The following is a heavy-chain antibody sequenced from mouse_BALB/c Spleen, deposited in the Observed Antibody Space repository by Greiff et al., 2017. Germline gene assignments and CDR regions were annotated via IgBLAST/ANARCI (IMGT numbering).Heavy chain of an antibody. V-gene: IGHV2-6-2*01. J-gene: IGHJ4*01. CDR1: GFSLTSYG. D-gene: IGHD2-3*01. Sequence: QVQLQQSGPDLVAPSQSLSITCTVSGFSLTSYGVHWVRQPPGKGLEWLVVIWSDGSTTYNSALKSRLSISKDNSKSQVFLKMNSLQTDDTAMYYCARHPYDGYYVGYYAMDYWGQGTSVTVSS. CDR3: ARHPYDGYYVGYYAMDY. CDR2: IWSDGST.